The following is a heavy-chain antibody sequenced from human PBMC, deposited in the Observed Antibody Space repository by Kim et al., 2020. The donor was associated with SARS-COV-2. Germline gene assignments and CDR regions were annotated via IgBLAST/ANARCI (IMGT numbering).Heavy chain of an antibody. D-gene: IGHD3-10*01. Sequence: LEWVSGISWNSGSIGYADSVKGRFTISRDNAKNSLYLQMNSLRAEDTALYYCAKASAPGLLWFGDGINYWGQGTLVTVSS. CDR3: AKASAPGLLWFGDGINY. CDR2: ISWNSGSI. J-gene: IGHJ4*02. V-gene: IGHV3-9*01.